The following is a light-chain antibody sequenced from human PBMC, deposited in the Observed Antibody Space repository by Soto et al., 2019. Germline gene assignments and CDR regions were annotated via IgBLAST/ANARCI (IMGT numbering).Light chain of an antibody. CDR1: QSVTSGD. V-gene: IGKV3-20*01. J-gene: IGKJ1*01. CDR2: REA. Sequence: EIVLTQSPATPSLSPGETATLSCRASQSVTSGDLAWYQQKPGQAPRLLIYREASRVTGIPDRFSGSGSGTDYTLSISRLEPEDFSVYYCQQYGNFTRMFGKGTKVEIK. CDR3: QQYGNFTRM.